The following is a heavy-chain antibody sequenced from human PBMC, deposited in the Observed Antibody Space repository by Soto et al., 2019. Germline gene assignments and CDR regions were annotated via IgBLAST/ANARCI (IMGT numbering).Heavy chain of an antibody. V-gene: IGHV4-61*01. Sequence: PSETLSLTCTVSGGSVNNISDYWSWVRQPPGKGLEWIGYTSSSGSANYNPSLKSRATISADTSKNQFSLKLNSVTAADTAVYYCARTVLRGVFFRAHSPRFDPWGQGTLVTVSS. D-gene: IGHD3-10*01. CDR1: GGSVNNISDY. CDR2: TSSSGSA. J-gene: IGHJ5*02. CDR3: ARTVLRGVFFRAHSPRFDP.